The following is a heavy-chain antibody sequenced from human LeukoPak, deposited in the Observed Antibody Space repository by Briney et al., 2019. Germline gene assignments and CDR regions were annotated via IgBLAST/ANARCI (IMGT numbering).Heavy chain of an antibody. CDR3: ARERNYYDSSGYESY. D-gene: IGHD3-22*01. J-gene: IGHJ4*02. CDR1: GFIFSSYE. Sequence: GGSLRLSCAASGFIFSSYEMNWVRQAPGKGLEWVSYISSSGSTIYYADSVKGRFTISRDNAKNSLYLQMNSLRAEDTAVYYCARERNYYDSSGYESYWGQGTLVTVSS. V-gene: IGHV3-48*03. CDR2: ISSSGSTI.